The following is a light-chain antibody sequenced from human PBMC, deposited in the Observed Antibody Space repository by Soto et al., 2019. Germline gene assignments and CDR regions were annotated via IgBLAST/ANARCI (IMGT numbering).Light chain of an antibody. CDR1: SSDVGGYHY. J-gene: IGLJ2*01. CDR2: EVS. Sequence: QSVLTQPASVSGSPGQSITISCTGTSSDVGGYHYVSWYQQHPGKAPKLMIYEVSNWPSGVSNRFSGSKSGNTASLTISGLQAEDEADYYCSSYTSSSTRVFGGGTQLTVL. CDR3: SSYTSSSTRV. V-gene: IGLV2-14*03.